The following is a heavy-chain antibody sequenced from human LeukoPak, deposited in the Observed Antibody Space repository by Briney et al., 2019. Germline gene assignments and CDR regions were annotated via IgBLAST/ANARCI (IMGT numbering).Heavy chain of an antibody. CDR3: ATRYYDFWSGYYLPDY. CDR2: ISSSSSTI. V-gene: IGHV3-48*01. Sequence: GGPLRLSCAASGFSFSFSNMNWVRQAPGKGLEWVSYISSSSSTIYYADSVKGRFTISRDNAKNSLYLQMNSLRAEDTAVYYCATRYYDFWSGYYLPDYWGQGTLVTVSS. J-gene: IGHJ4*02. D-gene: IGHD3-3*01. CDR1: GFSFSFSN.